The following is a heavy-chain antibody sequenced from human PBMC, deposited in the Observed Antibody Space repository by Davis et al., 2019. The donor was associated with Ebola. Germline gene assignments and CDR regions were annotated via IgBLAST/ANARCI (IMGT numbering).Heavy chain of an antibody. D-gene: IGHD3-3*01. J-gene: IGHJ4*02. CDR1: GFTFSSYA. V-gene: IGHV3-23*01. CDR3: AKLSGWGYDFWSGYYLFDY. CDR2: ISGSGGST. Sequence: GESLKISCAASGFTFSSYAMTWVRQAPGKGLEWVSGISGSGGSTYYADSVKGRFTISRDNSKNTLYLQMNSLRAEDTAVYYCAKLSGWGYDFWSGYYLFDYWGQGTLVTVSS.